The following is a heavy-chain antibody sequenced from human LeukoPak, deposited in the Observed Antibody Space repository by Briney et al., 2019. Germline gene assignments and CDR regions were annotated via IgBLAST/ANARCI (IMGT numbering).Heavy chain of an antibody. V-gene: IGHV4-4*07. Sequence: SETLSLTCTVSGGSISSYYWSWIRQPAGKGLEWIGRIYTNGSTNYNPSLKSRVTISVDKSKNQFSLKLSSVTAADTAVYYCASLMYSSGSYYFDYWGQGTLVTVSS. CDR3: ASLMYSSGSYYFDY. J-gene: IGHJ4*02. CDR1: GGSISSYY. CDR2: IYTNGST. D-gene: IGHD6-19*01.